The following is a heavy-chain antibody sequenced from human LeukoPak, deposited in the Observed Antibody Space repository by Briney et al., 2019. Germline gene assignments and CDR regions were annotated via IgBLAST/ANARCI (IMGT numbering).Heavy chain of an antibody. CDR3: ARTYNWFDP. Sequence: PSQTLSLTCTVSGASISSDSYSWNWIRQPAGKGLEYIGRIYTSGSTNYNPSLKSRVTISVDTSKNQFSLKLSSVTAADTAVYYRARTYNWFDPWGQGTLVTVSS. J-gene: IGHJ5*02. CDR2: IYTSGST. V-gene: IGHV4-61*02. CDR1: GASISSDSYS.